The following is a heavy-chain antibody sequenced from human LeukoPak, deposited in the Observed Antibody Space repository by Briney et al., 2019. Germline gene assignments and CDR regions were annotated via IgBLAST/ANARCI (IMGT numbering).Heavy chain of an antibody. CDR2: IIPIFGTA. CDR1: GDTFSSYA. Sequence: SVKVSCKASGDTFSSYAISWVRQAPGQGLEWMGGIIPIFGTANYAQKFQGRVTITADHSTSTACMELSSLRSEDTAVYYCARGRTYGDYVLDYWGQGTLVIVSS. J-gene: IGHJ4*02. CDR3: ARGRTYGDYVLDY. D-gene: IGHD4-17*01. V-gene: IGHV1-69*13.